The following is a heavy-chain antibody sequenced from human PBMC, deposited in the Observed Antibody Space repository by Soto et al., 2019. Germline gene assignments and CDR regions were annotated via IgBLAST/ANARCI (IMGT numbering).Heavy chain of an antibody. J-gene: IGHJ6*03. Sequence: GESLKISCKGSGYSFTSYWIGWVRQMPGKGLEWMGIIYPGDSDTRYSPSFQGQVTISADKSISTAYLQWSSLKASDTAMYYCARLPPVMIRGGYMDVWGKGTTVTVSS. CDR1: GYSFTSYW. CDR2: IYPGDSDT. V-gene: IGHV5-51*01. CDR3: ARLPPVMIRGGYMDV. D-gene: IGHD2-15*01.